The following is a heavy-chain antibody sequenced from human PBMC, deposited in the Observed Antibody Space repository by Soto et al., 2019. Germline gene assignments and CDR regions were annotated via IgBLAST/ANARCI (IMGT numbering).Heavy chain of an antibody. D-gene: IGHD3-9*01. CDR2: IVVGSGNT. Sequence: QMQLVQSGPEVKKPGTSVKVSCKASGFTFTSSAMQWVRQARGQRLEWIGWIVVGSGNTNYAQKFQERVTITRDTSTSTAYMELSSLRSEDTAVYYCAGSYYDILTGYGDWYFDLWGRGTLVTVSS. V-gene: IGHV1-58*02. J-gene: IGHJ2*01. CDR3: AGSYYDILTGYGDWYFDL. CDR1: GFTFTSSA.